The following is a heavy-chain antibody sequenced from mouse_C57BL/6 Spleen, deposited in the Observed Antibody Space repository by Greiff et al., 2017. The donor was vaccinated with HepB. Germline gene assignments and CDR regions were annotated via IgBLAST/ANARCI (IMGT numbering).Heavy chain of an antibody. CDR3: AREGNYERYFDY. CDR1: GYAFSSYW. Sequence: QVQLQQSGAELVKPGASVKISCKASGYAFSSYWMNWVKQRPGKGLEWIGQIYPGDGDTNYNGKFKGKATLTADKSSSTAYMQLSSLTSEDSAVYFCAREGNYERYFDYWGQGTTLTVSS. D-gene: IGHD2-1*01. J-gene: IGHJ2*01. CDR2: IYPGDGDT. V-gene: IGHV1-80*01.